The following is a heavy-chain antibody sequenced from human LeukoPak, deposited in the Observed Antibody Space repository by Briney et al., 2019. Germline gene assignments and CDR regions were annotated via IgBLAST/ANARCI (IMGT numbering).Heavy chain of an antibody. CDR2: ISNHGAT. Sequence: GGSLRLSCAASGFSVSTNYMSWVRQAPGMGLECVSVISNHGATYYADSVKGRFTISRDNSKNTVFLQMNSLRAEDTAVYYCARDNTISGYYELGYWGQGTLVTVSS. J-gene: IGHJ4*02. V-gene: IGHV3-53*01. CDR1: GFSVSTNY. CDR3: ARDNTISGYYELGY. D-gene: IGHD3-22*01.